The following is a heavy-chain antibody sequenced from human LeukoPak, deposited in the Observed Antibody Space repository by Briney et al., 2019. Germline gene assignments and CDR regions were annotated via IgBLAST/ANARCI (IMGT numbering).Heavy chain of an antibody. CDR3: ASELATGY. Sequence: GGSLRLSCTTSGFSLSSYWMHGVRQVPGKGLVWVSRINSDGTRTDYADSVKGRFTISRDNAKNTLYLQMNSLRAEDTSVYYCASELATGYWGQGTLVTVSS. D-gene: IGHD3-9*01. J-gene: IGHJ4*02. CDR1: GFSLSSYW. CDR2: INSDGTRT. V-gene: IGHV3-74*01.